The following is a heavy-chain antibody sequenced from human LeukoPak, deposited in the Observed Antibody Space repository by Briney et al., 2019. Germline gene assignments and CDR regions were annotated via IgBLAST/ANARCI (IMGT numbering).Heavy chain of an antibody. J-gene: IGHJ4*02. V-gene: IGHV1-69*13. CDR3: ARSRGFGESGGFDY. CDR1: GGTFSSYA. CDR2: IIPIFGTA. D-gene: IGHD3-10*01. Sequence: GASVKVSCKASGGTFSSYAISWVRQTPGQGLEWMGGIIPIFGTANYAQKFQGRVTITADESTSTAYMELSSLRSEDTAVYYCARSRGFGESGGFDYWGQGALVTVSS.